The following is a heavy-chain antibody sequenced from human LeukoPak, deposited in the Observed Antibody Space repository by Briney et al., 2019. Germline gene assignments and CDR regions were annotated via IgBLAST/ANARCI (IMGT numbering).Heavy chain of an antibody. CDR2: ISAYNGNT. D-gene: IGHD3-22*01. V-gene: IGHV1-18*01. CDR3: ARAQLAYYYDSSGYYDY. CDR1: GYTFTSYG. Sequence: GASVKVSCKASGYTFTSYGISWVRQAPGQGLEWMGWISAYNGNTNYAQKLQGRVTMTTDTSTSTAYMELRSLRSDDTAVYYCARAQLAYYYDSSGYYDYWGQGTLVTVSS. J-gene: IGHJ4*02.